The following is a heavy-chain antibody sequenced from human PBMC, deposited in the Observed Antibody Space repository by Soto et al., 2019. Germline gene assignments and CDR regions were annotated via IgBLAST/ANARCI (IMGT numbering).Heavy chain of an antibody. CDR2: ISGSGDST. V-gene: IGHV3-23*01. J-gene: IGHJ4*02. CDR3: AKDSMLLAVAGTLDY. D-gene: IGHD6-19*01. Sequence: EVQLLESGGGLIQPGGSLRLSCAASGFNFSSYAMSWVRQAPGKGLEWVSAISGSGDSTYYADSVKGRFTISRDNSKNTLYLQMNSLRAEDTAVYYCAKDSMLLAVAGTLDYWGQGILVTVSS. CDR1: GFNFSSYA.